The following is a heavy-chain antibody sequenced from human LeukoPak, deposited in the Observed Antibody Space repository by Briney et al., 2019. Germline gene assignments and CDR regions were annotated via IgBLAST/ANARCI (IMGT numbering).Heavy chain of an antibody. Sequence: GGSLRLSCTAPGFTLSFNVIHWVRQAPGKGLEWVSRVSHDGSSKQYLDSVKGRFTTSRDNSKNTVYLQMDSLRAEDTAVYYCVQDKSNSWSFDNWGQGTLVTVSS. D-gene: IGHD2/OR15-2a*01. CDR3: VQDKSNSWSFDN. J-gene: IGHJ4*02. V-gene: IGHV3-30*18. CDR1: GFTLSFNV. CDR2: VSHDGSSK.